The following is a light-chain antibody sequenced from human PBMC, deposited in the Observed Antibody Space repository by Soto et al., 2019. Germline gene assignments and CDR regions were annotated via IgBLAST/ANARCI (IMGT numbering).Light chain of an antibody. Sequence: HSALNQPDSVSGSTGHSITISGSGTSSDVGAYNFVSWYQVHPGRAPKLIISEVTVRPSGVSYCFSGSKAGNSASLTISGRQAEDEADYYCSSYTTPNTPYIFGSGTKLTVL. J-gene: IGLJ1*01. CDR2: EVT. CDR3: SSYTTPNTPYI. V-gene: IGLV2-14*01. CDR1: SSDVGAYNF.